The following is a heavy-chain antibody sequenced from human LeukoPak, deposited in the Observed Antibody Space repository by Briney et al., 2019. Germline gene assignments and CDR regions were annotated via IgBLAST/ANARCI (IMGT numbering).Heavy chain of an antibody. V-gene: IGHV4-59*01. CDR1: GGSISSYY. J-gene: IGHJ4*02. Sequence: PSETLSLTCIVSGGSISSYYWSWIRQPPGKGLEWIGYIYYSGSTNYNPSLKSRVTISVDTSKNQFSLKLSSVTAADTAVYYCARSSGYYFFDYWGQGTLVTVSS. CDR3: ARSSGYYFFDY. D-gene: IGHD3-22*01. CDR2: IYYSGST.